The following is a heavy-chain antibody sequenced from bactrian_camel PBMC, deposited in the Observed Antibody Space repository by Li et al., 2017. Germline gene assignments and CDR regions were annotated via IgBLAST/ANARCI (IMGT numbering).Heavy chain of an antibody. D-gene: IGHD4*01. V-gene: IGHV3S31*01. CDR1: GITEGTIC. CDR3: AAGCEVATLTADFAY. J-gene: IGHJ6*01. CDR2: IMIVGATT. Sequence: VQLVESGGGSVQAGGSLRLSCEVSGITEGTICIGWFRQAPGKERDGVAAIMIVGATTYYADSVKGRFTISKDNAKNSLFLQMNSLKPEDSAMYYCAAGCEVATLTADFAYWGQGTQVTVSS.